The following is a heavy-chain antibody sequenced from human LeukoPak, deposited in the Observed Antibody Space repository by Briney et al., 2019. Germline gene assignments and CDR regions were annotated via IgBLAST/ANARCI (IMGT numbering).Heavy chain of an antibody. CDR3: ARNTAALSHTTI. Sequence: SETLPLTFTFSGGSISSYYWSGIRQPPAKELEEIGYIYYSGSTNYKPSPKSRVTIPVDTSKNQFSLKLSSVTAADTAVYYSARNTAALSHTTIWGQGTLVTVFS. CDR2: IYYSGST. J-gene: IGHJ4*02. V-gene: IGHV4-59*08. CDR1: GGSISSYY. D-gene: IGHD6-13*01.